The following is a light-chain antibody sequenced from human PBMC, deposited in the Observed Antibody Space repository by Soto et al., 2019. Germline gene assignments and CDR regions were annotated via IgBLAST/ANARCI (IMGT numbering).Light chain of an antibody. CDR2: NAS. CDR1: QTISGW. J-gene: IGKJ1*01. Sequence: DIQMTQSPSTLSASVGDRVTITCRASQTISGWLAWYQQKPGKAPKLLIFNASTLKSGVPSRFSCSGFGTEFTLTISSLQPDDSATYYCQNYNEYSRTFGQGTKVEI. CDR3: QNYNEYSRT. V-gene: IGKV1-5*01.